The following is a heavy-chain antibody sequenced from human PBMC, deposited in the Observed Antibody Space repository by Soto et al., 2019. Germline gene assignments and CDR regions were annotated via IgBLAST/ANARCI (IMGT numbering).Heavy chain of an antibody. J-gene: IGHJ4*02. CDR1: CCNLSHSS. CDR3: ARDHICAFDN. Sequence: GSRRRSCALACCNLSHSSMKWVRQDPVKGLELISYIRTTPSVIVYADSVKGRFTISRDNAKTSMYLQMNSLTDEDTAVYYCARDHICAFDNWGQGTPVTGSS. V-gene: IGHV3-48*02. CDR2: IRTTPSVI.